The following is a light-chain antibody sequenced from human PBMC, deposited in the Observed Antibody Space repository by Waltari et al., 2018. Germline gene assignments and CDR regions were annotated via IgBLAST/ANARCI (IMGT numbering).Light chain of an antibody. CDR2: EVT. V-gene: IGLV2-8*01. Sequence: QSPLPQPPPASGSPALPFTIPGIGTVSAVGAETSLPWYQQYTDKAPKLMIYEVTKRPSGVPDRFSGSKSGNTASLTVSGLQAEDEADYYCISYAGNNKYVLGAGTKVTVL. J-gene: IGLJ1*01. CDR3: ISYAGNNKYV. CDR1: VSAVGAETS.